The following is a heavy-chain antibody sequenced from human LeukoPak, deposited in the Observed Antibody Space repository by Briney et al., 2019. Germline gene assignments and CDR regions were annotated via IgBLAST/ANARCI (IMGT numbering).Heavy chain of an antibody. D-gene: IGHD3-9*01. Sequence: GASVKVSCKASGYTFTSYYMHWVRQAPGQGREWMGIINTSGGSTSYAQKFQGRVTMTRDTSTSTVYMELRSLRSDDTAVYYCARDRYFDWSPYYYYYYGMDVWGQGTTVTVSS. CDR3: ARDRYFDWSPYYYYYYGMDV. CDR2: INTSGGST. J-gene: IGHJ6*02. CDR1: GYTFTSYY. V-gene: IGHV1-46*01.